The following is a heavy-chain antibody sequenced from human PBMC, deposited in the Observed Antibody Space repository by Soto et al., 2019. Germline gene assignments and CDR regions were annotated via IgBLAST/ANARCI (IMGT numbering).Heavy chain of an antibody. Sequence: PSETLSLTCTVSGGSIISGDYYWSWIRQPPGKGLEWIGYIYYSGDTSYNPSLKSRVTISIDTSKNQFSLRLSSVTAADTAVYYCAGHPALVVAATLGDYWGQGTLVTVSS. D-gene: IGHD2-15*01. CDR1: GGSIISGDYY. V-gene: IGHV4-30-4*08. J-gene: IGHJ4*02. CDR2: IYYSGDT. CDR3: AGHPALVVAATLGDY.